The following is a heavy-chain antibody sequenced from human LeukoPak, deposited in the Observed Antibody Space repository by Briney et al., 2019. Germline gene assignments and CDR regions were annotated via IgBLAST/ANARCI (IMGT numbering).Heavy chain of an antibody. Sequence: PGGSLRLSCAASGFTFSSYAMGWVRQAPGKGLEWVSAISGSGGSTYYADSVKGRFTISRDNSKNTLYLQMNSLRAEDTAVYYCAKDLARVFSSGWYGWGQGTLVTVSS. CDR3: AKDLARVFSSGWYG. CDR1: GFTFSSYA. D-gene: IGHD6-19*01. V-gene: IGHV3-23*01. CDR2: ISGSGGST. J-gene: IGHJ4*02.